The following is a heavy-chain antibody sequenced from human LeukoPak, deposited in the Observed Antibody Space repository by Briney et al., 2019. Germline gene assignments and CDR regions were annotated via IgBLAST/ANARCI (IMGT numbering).Heavy chain of an antibody. Sequence: ASVKVSCKASGYTFTSYGISWVRQAPGQGLEWMGWISAYNGNTNYTRKLQGRVTMTTDTSTSTAYMELRSLRSDDTAVYYCARIRAREKPIGYFQHWGQGTLVTVSS. J-gene: IGHJ1*01. CDR2: ISAYNGNT. CDR3: ARIRAREKPIGYFQH. D-gene: IGHD1-26*01. CDR1: GYTFTSYG. V-gene: IGHV1-18*01.